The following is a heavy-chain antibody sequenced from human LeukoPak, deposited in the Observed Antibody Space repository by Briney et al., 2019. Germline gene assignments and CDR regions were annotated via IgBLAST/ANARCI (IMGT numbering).Heavy chain of an antibody. CDR2: INHSGST. J-gene: IGHJ3*02. Sequence: SETLSLTCAVYGGSSSGYYWSWIRQPPGKGLEWIGEINHSGSTNYNPSLKSRVTISVDTSKNQFSLKLSSVTAADTAVYYCARRITMVRGIRHDAFDIWGQGTMVTVSS. V-gene: IGHV4-34*01. CDR1: GGSSSGYY. D-gene: IGHD3-10*01. CDR3: ARRITMVRGIRHDAFDI.